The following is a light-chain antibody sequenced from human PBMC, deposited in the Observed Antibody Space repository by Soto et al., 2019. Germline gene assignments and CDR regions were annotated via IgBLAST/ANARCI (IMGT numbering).Light chain of an antibody. CDR2: DAS. V-gene: IGKV3-15*01. Sequence: EIVMTQSPAILSVSPGERATLSCRASQTIGSNLAWYQQKPGQPPRLLIYDASTRATDIPARFTGGGSGTEFTLTISSLKSEDFATYYCLQDYTYPLTFGGGTKVDIK. CDR1: QTIGSN. J-gene: IGKJ4*01. CDR3: LQDYTYPLT.